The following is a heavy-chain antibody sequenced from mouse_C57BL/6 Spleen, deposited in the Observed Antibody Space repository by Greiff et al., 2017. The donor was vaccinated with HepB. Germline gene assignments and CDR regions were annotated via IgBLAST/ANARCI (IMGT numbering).Heavy chain of an antibody. CDR1: GYTFTDYN. CDR3: ARNYYGSSFSLAY. CDR2: INPNNGGT. J-gene: IGHJ3*01. D-gene: IGHD1-1*01. Sequence: VQLQQSGPELVKPGASVKMSCKASGYTFTDYNMHWVKQSHGKSLEWIGYINPNNGGTSYNQKFKGKATLTVNKSSSTAYMELRSLTSEDSAVYYCARNYYGSSFSLAYWGQGTLVTVSA. V-gene: IGHV1-22*01.